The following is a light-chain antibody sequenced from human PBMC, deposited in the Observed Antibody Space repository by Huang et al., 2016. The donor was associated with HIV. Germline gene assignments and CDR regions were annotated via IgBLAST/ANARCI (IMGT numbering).Light chain of an antibody. CDR2: CAS. Sequence: VLTQSPDTLSSSPGERFTVSCRASQSLSIIYIAWYQQRPGQAPRLLLYCASTRATDIPDRFRGCGSGTDFTRAISRLEPADFAMYYCQQYGTSPYTFGQGTNLEIK. V-gene: IGKV3-20*01. CDR1: QSLSIIY. CDR3: QQYGTSPYT. J-gene: IGKJ2*01.